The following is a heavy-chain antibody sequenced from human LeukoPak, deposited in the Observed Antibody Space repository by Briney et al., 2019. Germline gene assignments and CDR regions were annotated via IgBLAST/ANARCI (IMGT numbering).Heavy chain of an antibody. Sequence: ESGPTLVNPTQTLTLTCTFSGISLSTSGVGVGWIRQPPGKALEWLALIYWDDDKRYSPSLKGRLTITKDTSKNQVVLIMTNMDPVDTATYYCAHRRGWPFDYWGQGTLVTVSS. CDR3: AHRRGWPFDY. J-gene: IGHJ4*02. V-gene: IGHV2-5*02. CDR2: IYWDDDK. CDR1: GISLSTSGVG. D-gene: IGHD6-19*01.